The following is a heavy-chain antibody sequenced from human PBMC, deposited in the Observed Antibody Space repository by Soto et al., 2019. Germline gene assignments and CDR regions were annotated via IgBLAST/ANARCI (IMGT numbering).Heavy chain of an antibody. CDR3: ARERGYIYYYGMDV. Sequence: PSETLSLTCAVYGGSFSGYYWSWIRQHPGKGLEWIGYIYYSGSTYYNPSLKSRVTISVDTSKNQFSLKLSSVTAADTAVYYCARERGYIYYYGMDVWGQGTTVTVSS. CDR2: IYYSGST. V-gene: IGHV4-31*11. CDR1: GGSFSGYY. J-gene: IGHJ6*02. D-gene: IGHD5-18*01.